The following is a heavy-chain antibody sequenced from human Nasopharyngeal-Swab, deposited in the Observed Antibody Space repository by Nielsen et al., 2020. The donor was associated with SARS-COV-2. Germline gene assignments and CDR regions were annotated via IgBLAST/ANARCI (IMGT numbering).Heavy chain of an antibody. Sequence: GSLRLSCAVYGGSFSGYYWSWIRQPPGKGLEWIGEINHSGSTNYNPSLKSRVTISVDTSKNQFSLKLSSVTAADTAVYYCARLGYSYGYDGAYYFDYWGQGTLVTVSS. CDR2: INHSGST. CDR3: ARLGYSYGYDGAYYFDY. CDR1: GGSFSGYY. J-gene: IGHJ4*02. D-gene: IGHD5-18*01. V-gene: IGHV4-34*01.